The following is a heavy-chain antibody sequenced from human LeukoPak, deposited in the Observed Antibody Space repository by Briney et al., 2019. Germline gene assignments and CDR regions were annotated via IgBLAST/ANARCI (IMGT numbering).Heavy chain of an antibody. CDR2: ISSSGSTI. CDR3: ARDRPSGWNYGYYMDV. J-gene: IGHJ6*03. V-gene: IGHV3-11*04. CDR1: GFTFSDYY. Sequence: PGGSLRLSCAASGFTFSDYYMSWIRQAPGKGLEWVSYISSSGSTIYYADSVKGRFTISRDNAKNSLYLQMNSLRAEDTAVYYCARDRPSGWNYGYYMDVWGKGTTVTVSS. D-gene: IGHD6-19*01.